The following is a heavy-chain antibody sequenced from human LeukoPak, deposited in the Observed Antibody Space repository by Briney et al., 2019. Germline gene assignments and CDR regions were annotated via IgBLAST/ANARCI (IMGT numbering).Heavy chain of an antibody. CDR1: GGSISSYY. Sequence: PSETLSLTCTVSGGSISSYYWNWIRQPPGKGLEWIGYIYYSGSTNYNPSLKSRVTISVDTSKNQFSLKLSSVTAADTAVYYCARTDGDGYNPNWFDPWGQGTLVTVSS. CDR2: IYYSGST. V-gene: IGHV4-59*01. CDR3: ARTDGDGYNPNWFDP. J-gene: IGHJ5*02. D-gene: IGHD5-24*01.